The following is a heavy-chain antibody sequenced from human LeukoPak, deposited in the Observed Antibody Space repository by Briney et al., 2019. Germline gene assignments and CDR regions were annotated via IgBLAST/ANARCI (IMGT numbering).Heavy chain of an antibody. V-gene: IGHV3-23*01. CDR3: AKDRARWSSSNWFDP. J-gene: IGHJ5*02. CDR2: ISGSGGST. CDR1: GFTFSSYA. Sequence: GSLRLSCAASGFTFSSYAMSWVRQAPGKGLEWVSAISGSGGSTYYADSVKGRFTISRDNSKNTLYLQMNGLRAEDTAVYYCAKDRARWSSSNWFDPWGQGTLVTVSS. D-gene: IGHD6-6*01.